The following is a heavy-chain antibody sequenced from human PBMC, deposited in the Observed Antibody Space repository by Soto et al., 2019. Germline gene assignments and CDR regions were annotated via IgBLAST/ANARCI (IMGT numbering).Heavy chain of an antibody. CDR2: INPNSGGT. J-gene: IGHJ6*02. V-gene: IGHV1-2*04. CDR3: ARAGSALWAAGTPYYYYGMDV. Sequence: ASVKVSCKASGYTFTGYYMHWVRQAPGQGLEWMGWINPNSGGTNYAQKFQGWVTMTRDTSISTAYMELSRLRSDDTAVYYCARAGSALWAAGTPYYYYGMDVWGQGTTVT. D-gene: IGHD6-13*01. CDR1: GYTFTGYY.